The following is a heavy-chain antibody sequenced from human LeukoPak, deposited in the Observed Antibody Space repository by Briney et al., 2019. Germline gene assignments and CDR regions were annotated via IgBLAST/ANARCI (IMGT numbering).Heavy chain of an antibody. D-gene: IGHD3-3*01. J-gene: IGHJ5*02. V-gene: IGHV4-39*02. CDR2: IYYSGST. CDR3: ARDFWSGYYRGYNWFDP. Sequence: PSETLSLTCTVSGGSISSSSYYWGWIRQPPGKGLEWIGSIYYSGSTYYNPSLKSRVTISVDTSKNQFSLKLSSVTAADTAVYYCARDFWSGYYRGYNWFDPWGQGTLVTVSS. CDR1: GGSISSSSYY.